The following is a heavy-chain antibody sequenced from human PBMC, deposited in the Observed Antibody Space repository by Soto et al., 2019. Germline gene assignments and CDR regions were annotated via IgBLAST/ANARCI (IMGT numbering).Heavy chain of an antibody. J-gene: IGHJ6*03. CDR2: INWSGADT. V-gene: IGHV3-20*04. Sequence: EVQLVESGGGVVRPGGSLRLSCTASGFTFDDHGMSWVRQAPGKGLEWVSAINWSGADTGYADSVKGRFTISRDNGKNSLFLQMNSLRAEDTALYYCARKNVIADQYYMDVWGKGTTVTVSS. D-gene: IGHD6-13*01. CDR1: GFTFDDHG. CDR3: ARKNVIADQYYMDV.